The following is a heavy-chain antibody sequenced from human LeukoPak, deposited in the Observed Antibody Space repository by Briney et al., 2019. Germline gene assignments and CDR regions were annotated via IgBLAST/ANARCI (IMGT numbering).Heavy chain of an antibody. V-gene: IGHV3-30-3*01. CDR2: ISYDGSNK. J-gene: IGHJ6*02. Sequence: GGSLRLSCAASGFAFIDAWMSWVRQAPGKGLEWGAVISYDGSNKYYADSVKGRFTISRDNSKNTLYLQMNSLRAEDTAVYYCARSLYGMDVWGQGTTVTVSS. CDR3: ARSLYGMDV. CDR1: GFAFIDAW.